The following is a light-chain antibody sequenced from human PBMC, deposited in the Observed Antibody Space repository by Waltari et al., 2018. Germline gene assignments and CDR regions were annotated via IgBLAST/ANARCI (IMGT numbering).Light chain of an antibody. CDR1: SPHLALHT. Sequence: QSVLTQPPSASGTPGQRVIISCSGSSPHLALHTVTWYQPLPGTAPKLLIYRDNQRPSGVPDRFSGSKSGTSASLAITDLQSEDEADYYCAGWDDSLNGVFGGGTKLTVL. CDR3: AGWDDSLNGV. CDR2: RDN. V-gene: IGLV1-44*01. J-gene: IGLJ3*02.